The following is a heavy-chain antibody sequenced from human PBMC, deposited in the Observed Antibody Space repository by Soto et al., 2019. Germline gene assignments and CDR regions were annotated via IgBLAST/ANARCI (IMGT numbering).Heavy chain of an antibody. J-gene: IGHJ4*02. CDR2: INSDGSST. Sequence: PVGSLRLSCAASGFTFSSYWMHWVRQAPGKGLVWVSRINSDGSSTSYADSVKGRFTISRDNAKNTLYLQMNSLRAEDTAVYYCARFQGSSSGYYSIDYWGQGTLVTVSS. CDR3: ARFQGSSSGYYSIDY. D-gene: IGHD3-22*01. CDR1: GFTFSSYW. V-gene: IGHV3-74*01.